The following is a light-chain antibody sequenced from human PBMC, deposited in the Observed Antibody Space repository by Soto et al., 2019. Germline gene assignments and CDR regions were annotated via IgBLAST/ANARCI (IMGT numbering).Light chain of an antibody. CDR1: QSFSNNY. CDR2: GAS. CDR3: QQYRDSRT. V-gene: IGKV3-20*01. Sequence: ELVLTQSPATLSLSPGERATLSCRASQSFSNNYLAWYQQKPGQAPRLLIYGASSRATGIPDRFSGSGSGTDFTLTISRLEPEDFAVYYCQQYRDSRTFGQGTKVDIK. J-gene: IGKJ1*01.